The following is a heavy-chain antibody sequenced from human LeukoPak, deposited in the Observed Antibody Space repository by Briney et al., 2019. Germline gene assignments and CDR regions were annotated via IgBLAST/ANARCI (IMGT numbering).Heavy chain of an antibody. CDR1: GFTFSNYA. Sequence: PGGSLRLSCEVSGFTFSNYAMNWVRQAPGKGLEWVASIGPTGSDRYHADSIKGRFTISRDNANNFLYLQMNSLRAEDTAVYYCATETNGRHYDYWGQGTLLTVSS. J-gene: IGHJ4*02. V-gene: IGHV3-21*06. CDR3: ATETNGRHYDY. CDR2: IGPTGSDR. D-gene: IGHD1-14*01.